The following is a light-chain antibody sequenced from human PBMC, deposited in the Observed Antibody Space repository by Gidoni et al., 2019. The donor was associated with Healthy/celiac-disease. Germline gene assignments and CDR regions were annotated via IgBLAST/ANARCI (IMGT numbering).Light chain of an antibody. CDR3: AAWDDSLNGVV. V-gene: IGLV1-36*01. CDR2: YED. J-gene: IGLJ2*01. CDR1: SSNIGNHA. Sequence: QSVLPQPPSVSEAPRHRVTISCSGSSSNIGNHAVNWYQQLPGQAPKLLIYYEDLLPSRVSDRFAGSKSGTSASLAISGLQSEDEADYYCAAWDDSLNGVVFGGGTKLTVL.